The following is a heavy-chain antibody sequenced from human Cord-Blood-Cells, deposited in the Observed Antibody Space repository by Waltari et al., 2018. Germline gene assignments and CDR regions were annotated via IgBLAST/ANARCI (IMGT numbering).Heavy chain of an antibody. V-gene: IGHV1-8*03. CDR3: AREGGSIAARRAAFDI. Sequence: QVQLVQSGAEVKKPGASVKVSCKASGYTFTSYDINWVRQATGQGLEWKGWMNPNSGNTGDAQKFQGRVTITRNTSISTAYMELSSLRSEDTAVYYCAREGGSIAARRAAFDIWGQGTMVTVSS. CDR1: GYTFTSYD. CDR2: MNPNSGNT. J-gene: IGHJ3*02. D-gene: IGHD6-6*01.